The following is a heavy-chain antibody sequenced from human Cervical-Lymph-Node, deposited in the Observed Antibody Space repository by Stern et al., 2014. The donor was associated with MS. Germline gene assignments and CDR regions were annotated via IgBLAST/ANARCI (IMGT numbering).Heavy chain of an antibody. D-gene: IGHD3-22*01. J-gene: IGHJ1*01. CDR3: ARASERSGYYPDYFQY. CDR1: GGTFSNYA. Sequence: VQLEESGPEVKKPGSSVKVSCKASGGTFSNYAISWVRQAPGQGHEWMGGLSIIFDNANYAQKFQGRVTIYADETTSKAYIELSSLRSEDTSVYYCARASERSGYYPDYFQYWGQGTPVTVSS. V-gene: IGHV1-69*01. CDR2: LSIIFDNA.